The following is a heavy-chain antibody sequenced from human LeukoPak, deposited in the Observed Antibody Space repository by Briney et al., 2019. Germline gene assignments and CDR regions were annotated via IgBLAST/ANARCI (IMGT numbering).Heavy chain of an antibody. CDR2: ISSSGSTI. CDR3: ARGRYSYGCKACSGGSCLNYYYGMDV. J-gene: IGHJ6*02. V-gene: IGHV3-48*03. D-gene: IGHD2-15*01. CDR1: GFTFSSYE. Sequence: PGGSLRLSCAASGFTFSSYEMNWVRQAPGKGLEWVSYISSSGSTIYYADSVKGRFTISRDNAKNSLYLQMNSLRAEDTAVYYCARGRYSYGCKACSGGSCLNYYYGMDVWGQGTTVTVSS.